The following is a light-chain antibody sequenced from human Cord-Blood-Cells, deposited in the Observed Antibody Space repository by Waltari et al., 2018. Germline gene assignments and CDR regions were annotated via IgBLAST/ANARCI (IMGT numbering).Light chain of an antibody. Sequence: DIVMTQSPLSLPVTPGAPASISCRSSQTLLHSNGYNYLDWYLQKPGQSPQLLIYLGSNPASGVPDRFSGSGSGTDFTLKSSRVEAEDVGVYYCMQALQTLWTFGQGTKVEIK. V-gene: IGKV2-28*01. CDR3: MQALQTLWT. J-gene: IGKJ1*01. CDR2: LGS. CDR1: QTLLHSNGYNY.